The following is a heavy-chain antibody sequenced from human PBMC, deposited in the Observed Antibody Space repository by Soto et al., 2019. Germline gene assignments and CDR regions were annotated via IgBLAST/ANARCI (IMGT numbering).Heavy chain of an antibody. CDR1: GYTLTANY. CDR3: ARTTGPISDWYYFDS. V-gene: IGHV1-2*02. CDR2: INPSGST. J-gene: IGHJ4*02. Sequence: GASVKVSCKASGYTLTANYLHWVRQAPGQGLEWMGRINPSGSTNYAQRFQGRVTMTWDASLNTAYLELSSLKSEDMAVYYCARTTGPISDWYYFDSWGQGTLVTVS. D-gene: IGHD3-9*01.